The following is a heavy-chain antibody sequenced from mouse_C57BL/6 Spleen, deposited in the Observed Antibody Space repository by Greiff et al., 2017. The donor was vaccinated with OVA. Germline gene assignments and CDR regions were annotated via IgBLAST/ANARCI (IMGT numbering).Heavy chain of an antibody. Sequence: EVQLQQSGPELVKPGASVKMSCKASGYTFTDYNMHWVKQSHGKSLEWIGYINPNNGGTSYNQKFKGKATLTVNKSSSTAYMELRSLTSEDSAVYYCARYSQLREGAMDYWGQGTSVTVSS. CDR3: ARYSQLREGAMDY. J-gene: IGHJ4*01. CDR1: GYTFTDYN. D-gene: IGHD3-2*02. CDR2: INPNNGGT. V-gene: IGHV1-22*01.